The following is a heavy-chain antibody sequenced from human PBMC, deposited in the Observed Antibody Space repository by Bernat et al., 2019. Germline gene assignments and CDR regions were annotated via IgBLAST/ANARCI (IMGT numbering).Heavy chain of an antibody. J-gene: IGHJ3*02. Sequence: EVQLVQSGGGFVQAGGSLRLSCAASGFTVSSNYMSWVRQAPGKGLEWVSVIYRGGSTYYADSVKGRFTISRHNSKNTLYLQMNSLRAEDTAVYYCARLYSSPNDAFDIWGQGTMVTVSS. CDR1: GFTVSSNY. CDR3: ARLYSSPNDAFDI. V-gene: IGHV3-53*04. CDR2: IYRGGST. D-gene: IGHD6-13*01.